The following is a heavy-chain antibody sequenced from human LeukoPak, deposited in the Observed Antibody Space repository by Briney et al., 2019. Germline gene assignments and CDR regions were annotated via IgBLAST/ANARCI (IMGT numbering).Heavy chain of an antibody. CDR1: GFIFSSYG. V-gene: IGHV3-23*01. CDR3: AKAGQWLVRSYFDY. CDR2: ISGSGVST. Sequence: GGSLRLSCAASGFIFSSYGMSWVRQAPGKGLEWVSGISGSGVSTYYADSVKGRFTISRDNSNNTLNLQMNSLRAEDTAVYYCAKAGQWLVRSYFDYWGQGTLVTVSS. J-gene: IGHJ4*02. D-gene: IGHD6-19*01.